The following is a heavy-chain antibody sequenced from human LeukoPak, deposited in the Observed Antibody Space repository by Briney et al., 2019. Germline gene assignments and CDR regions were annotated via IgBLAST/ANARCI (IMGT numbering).Heavy chain of an antibody. CDR1: GDSVISGLYY. V-gene: IGHV4-61*01. J-gene: IGHJ4*02. D-gene: IGHD3-3*01. CDR3: ARGKYYGDSDY. CDR2: VYYSGST. Sequence: SETLSLTCSVSGDSVISGLYYWTWVRQPPGKGLEWIGYVYYSGSTTYSPSLKSRVTISVDTSKNQFSLNLGSVTAADTAVYYCARGKYYGDSDYWGQGTLVTVSS.